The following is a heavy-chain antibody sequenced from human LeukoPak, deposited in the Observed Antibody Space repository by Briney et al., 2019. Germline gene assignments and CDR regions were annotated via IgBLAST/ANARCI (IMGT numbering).Heavy chain of an antibody. CDR1: GYTFTSYA. D-gene: IGHD2-21*02. CDR2: INAGNGNT. J-gene: IGHJ4*02. Sequence: SSVKVCCKASGYTFTSYAMHWVRQAPGQRLEWMGWINAGNGNTKYSQKSQGRVTITRDTSASTAYMELSSLRSEDTAVYYCAILADCGGDCYATAFDYWGQGALVTVSS. V-gene: IGHV1-3*01. CDR3: AILADCGGDCYATAFDY.